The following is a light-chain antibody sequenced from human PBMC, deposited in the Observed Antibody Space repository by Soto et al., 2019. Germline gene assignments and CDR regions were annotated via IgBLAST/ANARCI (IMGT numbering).Light chain of an antibody. Sequence: IRLTQSPSFLSASVGDRVTITCRASQDISIYLAWYQQKPGKAPKLLIYAASTLQSWVPSRFSGRGSGTEFTLTISSLQPADFATYYCQQVNTYPQITFAQGRRLE. CDR2: AAS. CDR1: QDISIY. CDR3: QQVNTYPQIT. V-gene: IGKV1-9*01. J-gene: IGKJ5*01.